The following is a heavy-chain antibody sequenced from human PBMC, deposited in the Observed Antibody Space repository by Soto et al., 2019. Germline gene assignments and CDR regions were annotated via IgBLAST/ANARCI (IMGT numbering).Heavy chain of an antibody. CDR1: GYTFSNYG. CDR2: VSAYNRNT. V-gene: IGHV1-18*04. J-gene: IGHJ5*02. D-gene: IGHD3-22*01. CDR3: ARDNGNYYDSSGYYHNWFDP. Sequence: GASVKVSCKASGYTFSNYGITWVRQAPGQGLEWMGWVSAYNRNTNYAQKFEDRVTMTTDTSTGTAYMELRSLRSDDTAVYYCARDNGNYYDSSGYYHNWFDPWGQGTLVTVSS.